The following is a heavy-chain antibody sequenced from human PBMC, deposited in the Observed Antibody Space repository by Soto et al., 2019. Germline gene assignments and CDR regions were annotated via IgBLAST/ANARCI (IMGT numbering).Heavy chain of an antibody. CDR1: GYSFTIYW. V-gene: IGHV5-51*01. J-gene: IGHJ6*03. Sequence: PGESLKISGKGSGYSFTIYWIGWVRQMPGKGLEWMGIIYPGYSDTRYSPSFQGQVTISADKSISTAYLPRSSLKASDTAMYYCARQGPRVCYDNSDYYYSYMNVWGNGPTVAFSS. CDR2: IYPGYSDT. D-gene: IGHD3-22*01. CDR3: ARQGPRVCYDNSDYYYSYMNV.